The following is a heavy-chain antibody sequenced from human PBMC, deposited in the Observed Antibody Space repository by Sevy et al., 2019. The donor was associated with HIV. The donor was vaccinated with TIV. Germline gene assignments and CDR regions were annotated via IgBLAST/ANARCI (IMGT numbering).Heavy chain of an antibody. CDR1: GFTFSTYT. CDR2: ISGSGDDT. J-gene: IGHJ4*02. Sequence: GGSLRLSCAASGFTFSTYTMSWVRQAPGKGLEWVSAISGSGDDTYYAGSVKGRFTTSRDNSKHTLYLQMNSLRAEDTAVYYCANPPYSSSSFDYWGQGTLVTVSS. V-gene: IGHV3-23*01. D-gene: IGHD6-6*01. CDR3: ANPPYSSSSFDY.